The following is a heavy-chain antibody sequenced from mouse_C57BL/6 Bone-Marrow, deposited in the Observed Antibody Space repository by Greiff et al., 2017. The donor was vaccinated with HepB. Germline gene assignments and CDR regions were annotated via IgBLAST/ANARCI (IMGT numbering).Heavy chain of an antibody. CDR2: IDPETGGT. V-gene: IGHV1-15*01. CDR1: GYTFTDYE. Sequence: VQLQQSGAELVRPGASVTLSCKASGYTFTDYEMHWVKQTPVHGLEWIGAIDPETGGTAYNQKFKGKAILTADTSSSTAYMQLSSLTSEDSAVYYCARLGYGNYEFAYWGQGTLVTVSA. J-gene: IGHJ3*01. D-gene: IGHD2-10*02. CDR3: ARLGYGNYEFAY.